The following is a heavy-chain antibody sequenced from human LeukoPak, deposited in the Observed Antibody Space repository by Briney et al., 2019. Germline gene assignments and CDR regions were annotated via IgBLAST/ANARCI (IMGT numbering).Heavy chain of an antibody. CDR2: IYTSGST. Sequence: PSETLSLTYTVSGVSISSYYGSWLRQPAGKGLEWVGRIYTSGSTNYNPSLKIRVTMSVDTSKNQFSLKLSSVTAADTAVYYCATSGYYYDSDYWGQGTLVTVSS. CDR3: ATSGYYYDSDY. CDR1: GVSISSYY. D-gene: IGHD3-22*01. V-gene: IGHV4-4*07. J-gene: IGHJ4*02.